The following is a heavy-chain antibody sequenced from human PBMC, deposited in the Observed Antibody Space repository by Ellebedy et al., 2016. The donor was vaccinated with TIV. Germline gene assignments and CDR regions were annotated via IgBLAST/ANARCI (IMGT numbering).Heavy chain of an antibody. CDR3: AKGVGATWYRGFDS. J-gene: IGHJ4*02. Sequence: GGSLRLSCAASGFTFSSYAMSWVRQAPGKGLEWVSAISSGGGSTYYADSVKGRFTISRDNSKNTLYLQINSLRAEDTAVYYCAKGVGATWYRGFDSWGQGTLVTVSS. V-gene: IGHV3-23*01. D-gene: IGHD1-26*01. CDR2: ISSGGGST. CDR1: GFTFSSYA.